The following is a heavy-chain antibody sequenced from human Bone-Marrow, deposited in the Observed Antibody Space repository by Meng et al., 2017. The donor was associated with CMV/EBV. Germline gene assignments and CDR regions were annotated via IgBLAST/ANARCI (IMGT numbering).Heavy chain of an antibody. D-gene: IGHD2-21*01. J-gene: IGHJ4*02. CDR3: ARAYCGGDCPFDY. CDR2: INHSGST. Sequence: CAVYGESFSGYYWSWIRQPPGKGLEWIGEINHSGSTNYNPSLKSRVTISVDTSKNQFSLKLSSVTAADTAVYYCARAYCGGDCPFDYWGQGTLVTVSS. V-gene: IGHV4-34*01. CDR1: GESFSGYY.